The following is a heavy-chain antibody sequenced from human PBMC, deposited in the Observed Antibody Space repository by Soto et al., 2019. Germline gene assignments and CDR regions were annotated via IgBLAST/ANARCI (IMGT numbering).Heavy chain of an antibody. Sequence: QITLKESGPTLVKPTQTLTLTCTFSGFSLSTSGVGVGWIRQPPGKALEWLALIYWNDDKHYSPFLKSRLTITKDTSKNQVVLTMTNMDPVDTATYYCAHRDYYYGMDVWGQGTTVTVSS. J-gene: IGHJ6*02. CDR1: GFSLSTSGVG. CDR2: IYWNDDK. CDR3: AHRDYYYGMDV. V-gene: IGHV2-5*01.